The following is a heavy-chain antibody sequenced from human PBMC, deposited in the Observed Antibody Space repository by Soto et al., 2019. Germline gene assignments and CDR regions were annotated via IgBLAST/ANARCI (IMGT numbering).Heavy chain of an antibody. V-gene: IGHV3-23*01. J-gene: IGHJ4*02. CDR1: GFTFSSYA. Sequence: GGSLRLSCAASGFTFSSYAMTWVRQAPGRGLEWVSAISASGGNSYYADSVKGRFTISRDNSKNTLYLQLNSLRAEDTAIYYCAKDQMKCSDGNCFYSPSDCWGQGTLVTVSS. CDR3: AKDQMKCSDGNCFYSPSDC. CDR2: ISASGGNS. D-gene: IGHD2-15*01.